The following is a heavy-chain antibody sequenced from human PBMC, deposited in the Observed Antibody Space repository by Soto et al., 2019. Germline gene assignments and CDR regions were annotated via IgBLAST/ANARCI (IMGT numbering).Heavy chain of an antibody. J-gene: IGHJ5*02. D-gene: IGHD2-2*01. CDR3: ARCRSVSSTSCYYTMNWFDP. CDR2: INAGNGNT. Sequence: ASVKVSCKASGYTFTSYAMHWVRQAPGQRLEWMGWINAGNGNTKYSQKFQGRVTITRDTSASTAYMELGSLRSEDTAVYYCARCRSVSSTSCYYTMNWFDPWGQGTLVTVSS. CDR1: GYTFTSYA. V-gene: IGHV1-3*01.